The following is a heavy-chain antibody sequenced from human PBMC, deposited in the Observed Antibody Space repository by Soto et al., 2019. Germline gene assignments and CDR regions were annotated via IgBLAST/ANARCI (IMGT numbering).Heavy chain of an antibody. V-gene: IGHV1-58*02. CDR3: AALYSGYDYDYYYYMDV. J-gene: IGHJ6*03. Sequence: GASVKVSCKASGFTFTSSAMQWVRQARGQRLERIGWIVVGSGNTNYAQKFQERVTITRDMSTSTAYMELSSLRSEDTAVYYCAALYSGYDYDYYYYMDVWGKGTTVTVSS. CDR2: IVVGSGNT. CDR1: GFTFTSSA. D-gene: IGHD5-12*01.